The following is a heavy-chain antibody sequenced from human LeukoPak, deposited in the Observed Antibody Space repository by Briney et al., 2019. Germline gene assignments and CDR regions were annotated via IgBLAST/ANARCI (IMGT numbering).Heavy chain of an antibody. D-gene: IGHD6-13*01. CDR3: ARDPKGDSSSWYYYYGMDV. CDR1: GYTFTGYY. Sequence: ASVTVSCKASGYTFTGYYMHWVRQAPGQGLEWMGWINPNSGGTNYAQKFQGWVTMTRDTSISTAYVELSRLRSDDTAVYYCARDPKGDSSSWYYYYGMDVWGQGTTVTVSS. J-gene: IGHJ6*02. V-gene: IGHV1-2*04. CDR2: INPNSGGT.